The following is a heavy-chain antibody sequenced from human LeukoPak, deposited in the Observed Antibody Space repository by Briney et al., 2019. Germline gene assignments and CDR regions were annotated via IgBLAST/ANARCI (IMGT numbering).Heavy chain of an antibody. D-gene: IGHD3-3*01. Sequence: ASVKVSCKASGGTFSSYTISWVRQAPGQGLEWMGIINPSGGSTSYAQKFQGRVTMTRNTSTSTVYMELSSLRSEDTAVYYCARGAIIYDFWSGYLVGYFDYWGQGTLVTASS. CDR3: ARGAIIYDFWSGYLVGYFDY. CDR1: GGTFSSYT. CDR2: INPSGGST. J-gene: IGHJ4*02. V-gene: IGHV1-46*03.